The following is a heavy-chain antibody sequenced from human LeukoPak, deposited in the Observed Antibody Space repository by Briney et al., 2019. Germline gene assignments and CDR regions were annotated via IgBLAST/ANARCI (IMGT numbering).Heavy chain of an antibody. CDR2: INPNSGDT. J-gene: IGHJ3*02. Sequence: ASVKVSCKASGYTFTDYYLHWVRQAPGQGFEWMGWINPNSGDTNYAQKFQGRVTMTTDTSTSTAYMELRSLRSDDTAVYYCAREVGATSAFDIWGQGTMVTVSS. CDR1: GYTFTDYY. V-gene: IGHV1-2*02. D-gene: IGHD1-26*01. CDR3: AREVGATSAFDI.